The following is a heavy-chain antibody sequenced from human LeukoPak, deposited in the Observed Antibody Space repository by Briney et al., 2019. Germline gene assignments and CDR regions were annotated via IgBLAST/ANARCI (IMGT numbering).Heavy chain of an antibody. V-gene: IGHV4-39*02. CDR2: IYYSGST. Sequence: ASQTLSLTCTVSGGSISSSSYYWGWIRQPPGKGLEWIGSIYYSGSTYYNPSLKSRVTISLDISKKQLTLKLRYVTAADTALYFCARGRFSWQAPSAFWGQGTPVTVSS. CDR1: GGSISSSSYY. J-gene: IGHJ4*02. CDR3: ARGRFSWQAPSAF. D-gene: IGHD5-12*01.